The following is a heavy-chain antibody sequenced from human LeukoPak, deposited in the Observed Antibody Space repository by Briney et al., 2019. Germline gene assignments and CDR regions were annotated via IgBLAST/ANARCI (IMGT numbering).Heavy chain of an antibody. J-gene: IGHJ4*02. D-gene: IGHD3-22*01. Sequence: GGSLRLSCAAAGFTFSSYGMHWVSQAPGKGLEWVAVISYDVSNKYYADSVKGRFTISRDNSKNTLYLQMNSLRAEDTAVYYCAKGARGHYYDSSGYYFDYWGQGTLVTVSS. CDR2: ISYDVSNK. V-gene: IGHV3-30*18. CDR3: AKGARGHYYDSSGYYFDY. CDR1: GFTFSSYG.